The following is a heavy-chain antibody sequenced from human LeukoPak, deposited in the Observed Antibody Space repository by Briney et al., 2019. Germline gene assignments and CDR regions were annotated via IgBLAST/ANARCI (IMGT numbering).Heavy chain of an antibody. J-gene: IGHJ4*02. CDR1: GGSISSGYY. D-gene: IGHD3-10*01. Sequence: NPSQTLSLTCTVSGGSISSGYYWGWIRPPPGKGLEWIGIIHHSGNTYYNPSLKSRVTISLDTSNNQFSLKLSSVTAADTAVYYCARGPDFYYGSGSYGIDYWGQGTLVTVSS. CDR2: IHHSGNT. V-gene: IGHV4-38-2*02. CDR3: ARGPDFYYGSGSYGIDY.